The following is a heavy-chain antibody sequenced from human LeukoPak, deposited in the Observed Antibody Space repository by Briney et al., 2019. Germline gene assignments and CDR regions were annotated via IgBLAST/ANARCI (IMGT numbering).Heavy chain of an antibody. V-gene: IGHV3-15*01. CDR1: GFTFSTSA. Sequence: GGSLRLSCAASGFTFSTSAMSWVRQAPGKGLEWVGRILSKTDGGTTDYAAPVKGRFTISRDDSKNTLYLQMNSLKTEDTAVYYRTTASSYYYDGSFDYWGQGTLVTVSS. CDR3: TTASSYYYDGSFDY. J-gene: IGHJ4*02. CDR2: ILSKTDGGTT. D-gene: IGHD3-22*01.